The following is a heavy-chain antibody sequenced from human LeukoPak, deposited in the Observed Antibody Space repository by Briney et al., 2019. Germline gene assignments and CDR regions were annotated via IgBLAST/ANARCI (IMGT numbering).Heavy chain of an antibody. Sequence: PGGSLRLSCAASGFTFTTYAMSWVRQAPGKGLQWVSAISGGGGSTYYADSVKGRFTISRDNSKNTLYLQMNSLRVEDTAVYYCAKVVYDSSGYPARYFDLWGRGTLVTVSS. CDR2: ISGGGGST. CDR1: GFTFTTYA. V-gene: IGHV3-23*01. J-gene: IGHJ2*01. D-gene: IGHD3-22*01. CDR3: AKVVYDSSGYPARYFDL.